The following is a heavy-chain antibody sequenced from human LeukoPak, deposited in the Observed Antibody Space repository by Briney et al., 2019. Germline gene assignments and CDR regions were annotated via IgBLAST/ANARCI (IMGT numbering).Heavy chain of an antibody. CDR3: ARGGYYGSGNDFRFDP. J-gene: IGHJ5*02. V-gene: IGHV4-59*01. D-gene: IGHD3-10*01. Sequence: SETLSLTCTVSGGSISSYYWSWIRQPPGKGLEWIGYIYYSGSTNYKPSLKSRVTISVDTSKNQFSLKLSSVTAADTAVYYCARGGYYGSGNDFRFDPWGQGTLVAVSS. CDR1: GGSISSYY. CDR2: IYYSGST.